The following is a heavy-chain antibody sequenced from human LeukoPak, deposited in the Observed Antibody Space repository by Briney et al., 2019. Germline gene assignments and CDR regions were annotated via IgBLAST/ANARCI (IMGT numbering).Heavy chain of an antibody. Sequence: PSGGSLRLSCAASGFTFSSYAMSWVRQAPGKGLEWVSAISGSGGSTYYADSVKGRFTISRDNSKNTLYLQMNCLRAEDTAVYYCAKVDLTMIVVGPIDYWGQGTLVTVSS. V-gene: IGHV3-23*01. CDR3: AKVDLTMIVVGPIDY. CDR1: GFTFSSYA. CDR2: ISGSGGST. J-gene: IGHJ4*02. D-gene: IGHD3-22*01.